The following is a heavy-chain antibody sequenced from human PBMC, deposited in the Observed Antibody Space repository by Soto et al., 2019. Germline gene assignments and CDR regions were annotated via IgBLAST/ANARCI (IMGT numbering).Heavy chain of an antibody. V-gene: IGHV1-46*01. Sequence: ASVKVCCKASGYTFTTYYMHWVRQAPGQGLEWMGIINPSGGSTSYAQKLQGRVTMTTDTSTSTAYMELRSLRSDDTAVYYCARGVGSGTYYNQYNWFDPWGQGTLVTSPQ. J-gene: IGHJ5*02. CDR1: GYTFTTYY. D-gene: IGHD3-10*01. CDR3: ARGVGSGTYYNQYNWFDP. CDR2: INPSGGST.